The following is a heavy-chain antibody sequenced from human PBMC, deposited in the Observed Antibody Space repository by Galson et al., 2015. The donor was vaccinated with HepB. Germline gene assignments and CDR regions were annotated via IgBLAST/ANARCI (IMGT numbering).Heavy chain of an antibody. D-gene: IGHD3-16*01. CDR3: ARSHSACCAYEWFDT. CDR2: INAGYGNT. V-gene: IGHV1-3*01. J-gene: IGHJ5*02. CDR1: GYTFTTYA. Sequence: SVKVSCKASGYTFTTYAINWVRQAPGQRLEWMGWINAGYGNTKYSQKFQDRVTITRDTSASTAYMELSSLRSEDTAVYYCARSHSACCAYEWFDTWCQRTLVTVSS.